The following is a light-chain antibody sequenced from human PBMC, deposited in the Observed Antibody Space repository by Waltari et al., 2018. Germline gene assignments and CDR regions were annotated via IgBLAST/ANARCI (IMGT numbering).Light chain of an antibody. CDR3: SSYTSSITLV. CDR2: DVS. V-gene: IGLV2-14*03. J-gene: IGLJ3*02. CDR1: SSDVGGYNY. Sequence: QSALTQPASVSGSPGQSITISCTGTSSDVGGYNYLSWYQQHPGKAPKLMCYDVSNRPSGVSNRFSGSKSGNTASRTISWLQAEDEAEYYCSSYTSSITLVFGGGTKLTVL.